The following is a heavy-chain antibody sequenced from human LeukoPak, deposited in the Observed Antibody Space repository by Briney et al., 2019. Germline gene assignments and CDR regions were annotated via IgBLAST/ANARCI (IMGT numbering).Heavy chain of an antibody. CDR1: GFTFSGYS. Sequence: GGSLRLSCAASGFTFSGYSMNWVRQAPGKGLVWVSRINSDGSSTSYADSVKGRFTISRDNAKNTLYLQMNSLRAEDTAVYYCARAYGPNWFDPWGQGTLVTVSS. D-gene: IGHD3-10*01. J-gene: IGHJ5*02. CDR2: INSDGSST. CDR3: ARAYGPNWFDP. V-gene: IGHV3-74*01.